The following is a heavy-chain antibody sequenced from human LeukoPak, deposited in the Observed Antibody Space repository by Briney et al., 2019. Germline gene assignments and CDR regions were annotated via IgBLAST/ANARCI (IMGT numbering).Heavy chain of an antibody. Sequence: GSLRLSCAASRSTFSNYALSWVRQAPGKGLEGVSSLSGSTGGTYYADSVKGRFTISRDNSENILYLQMNSLGAEDTAVYYCAKGREVATITDFDYWGQGTLVTVSS. CDR2: LSGSTGGT. D-gene: IGHD5-24*01. CDR3: AKGREVATITDFDY. V-gene: IGHV3-23*01. J-gene: IGHJ4*02. CDR1: RSTFSNYA.